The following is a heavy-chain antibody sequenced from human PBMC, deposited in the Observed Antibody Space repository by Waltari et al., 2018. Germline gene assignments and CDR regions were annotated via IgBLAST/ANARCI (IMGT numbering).Heavy chain of an antibody. CDR2: IRREPYNYAT. V-gene: IGHV3-73*01. J-gene: IGHJ4*02. D-gene: IGHD6-19*01. CDR3: SGGEVTGTDF. Sequence: EVQVVESGGGLVRPGGSWNLSGATSASGFTGPSIPWVRQTSGKGLEWVGRIRREPYNYATAYSASVKGRFTISRDDSKNTAFLQMNSLMTEDTAVYYCSGGEVTGTDFWGQGTLVTVSS. CDR1: ASGFTGPS.